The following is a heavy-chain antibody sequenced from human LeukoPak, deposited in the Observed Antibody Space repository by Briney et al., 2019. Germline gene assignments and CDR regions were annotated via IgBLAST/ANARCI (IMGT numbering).Heavy chain of an antibody. CDR3: AREKTNTGMLDY. CDR2: TYFRSTWYY. D-gene: IGHD1-1*01. CDR1: GDSVSSNSAA. Sequence: SQTLSLTCAISGDSVSSNSAAWNWIRQSPSRGLEWLGRTYFRSTWYYNYEVSVKSRITINPDTSKNQFSLQLNSVTPEDTAMYYCAREKTNTGMLDYWGQGTLVTVSS. V-gene: IGHV6-1*01. J-gene: IGHJ4*02.